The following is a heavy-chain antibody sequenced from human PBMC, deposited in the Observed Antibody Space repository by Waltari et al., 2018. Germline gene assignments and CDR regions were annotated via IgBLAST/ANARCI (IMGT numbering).Heavy chain of an antibody. CDR2: IYYSGST. V-gene: IGHV4-59*01. CDR3: ARDLRYFDSGSGYYYYYMDV. CDR1: GGSISNYY. D-gene: IGHD3-9*01. Sequence: QVQLQESGPGLVKPSETLSLTCTVSGGSISNYYWSWIRQPPGKGLEWIGYIYYSGSTNYNPSLKSRVTISVDTSKNQFSLKLSSVTAADTAVYYCARDLRYFDSGSGYYYYYMDVWGKGTTVTISS. J-gene: IGHJ6*03.